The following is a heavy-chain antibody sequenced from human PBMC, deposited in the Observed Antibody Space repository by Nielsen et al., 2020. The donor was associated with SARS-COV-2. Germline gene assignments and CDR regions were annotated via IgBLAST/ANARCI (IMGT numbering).Heavy chain of an antibody. J-gene: IGHJ5*02. D-gene: IGHD1-1*01. Sequence: SVKVSCKASGGTFSSYAISWVRQAPGQGLEWMGGIIPIFGTANYAQKFQGRVTITADESTSTAYMELSSLRSEDTAVYYCARVASNWNWFDPWGQGTLVTVSS. CDR3: ARVASNWNWFDP. CDR1: GGTFSSYA. CDR2: IIPIFGTA. V-gene: IGHV1-69*13.